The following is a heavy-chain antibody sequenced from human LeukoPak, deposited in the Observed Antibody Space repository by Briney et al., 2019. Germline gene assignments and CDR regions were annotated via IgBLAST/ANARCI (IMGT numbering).Heavy chain of an antibody. Sequence: GGSLRLSCAASGFTFSSYAMSWVRQAPGKGLEWVSAIGGSGGSTYYADSVKGRFTISRDNSKNTLYLQMNSLRAEDTAVYYCAKDLSGITIFGVVIIPDAFDIWGQGTMVTVSS. J-gene: IGHJ3*02. CDR1: GFTFSSYA. CDR3: AKDLSGITIFGVVIIPDAFDI. CDR2: IGGSGGST. D-gene: IGHD3-3*01. V-gene: IGHV3-23*01.